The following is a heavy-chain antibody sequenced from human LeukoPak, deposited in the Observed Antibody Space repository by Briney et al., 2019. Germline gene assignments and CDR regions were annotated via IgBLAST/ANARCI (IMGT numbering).Heavy chain of an antibody. V-gene: IGHV1-2*02. Sequence: GASVKVSCKASGYTFTGYYIHWVRQAPGQGLEWMGWINPNTGGTKYAQEFQGRVAMTRDTSISTAYMELSRLRSDDTAVYYCARDRAPRVTSTMDVWGEGTTVTVSS. J-gene: IGHJ6*03. CDR1: GYTFTGYY. D-gene: IGHD4-11*01. CDR2: INPNTGGT. CDR3: ARDRAPRVTSTMDV.